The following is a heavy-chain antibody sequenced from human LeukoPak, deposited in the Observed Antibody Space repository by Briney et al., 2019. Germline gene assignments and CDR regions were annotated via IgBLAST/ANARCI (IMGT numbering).Heavy chain of an antibody. V-gene: IGHV4-4*02. CDR2: IYHSGST. Sequence: SETLSLTCAVSGGSISSSNWWSWVRQPPGKGLEWIGEIYHSGSTNYNPSPKSRVTISVDKSKNQFSLKLSSVTAADTAVYYXXXXXXTMITFGGVIDAFDYWGQGTLVTVSS. CDR3: XXXXXTMITFGGVIDAFDY. D-gene: IGHD3-16*02. CDR1: GGSISSSNW. J-gene: IGHJ4*02.